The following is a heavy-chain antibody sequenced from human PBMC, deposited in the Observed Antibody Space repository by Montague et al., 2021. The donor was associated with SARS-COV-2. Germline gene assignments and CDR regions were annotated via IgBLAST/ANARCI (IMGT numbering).Heavy chain of an antibody. J-gene: IGHJ6*02. CDR3: ARDPFYYDILTGYIYPAYYYYYGMDV. Sequence: SRRLSWAASGFTFSSYAMHWVRQAPGKGLEWVAVISYDGSNKYYADFVKGRFTISRDNSKNTLYLQMNSLRAEDTAVYYCARDPFYYDILTGYIYPAYYYYYGMDVWGQGTTVTVSS. CDR2: ISYDGSNK. CDR1: GFTFSSYA. V-gene: IGHV3-30-3*01. D-gene: IGHD3-9*01.